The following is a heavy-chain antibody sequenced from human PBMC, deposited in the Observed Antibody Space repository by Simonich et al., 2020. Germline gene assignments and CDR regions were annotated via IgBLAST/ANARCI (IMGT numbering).Heavy chain of an antibody. CDR2: IYYSGRT. V-gene: IGHV4-59*08. CDR3: ARLPDY. Sequence: QVQLHESGPGLVKPSETLSLTYTVSGGSISSYYWSWIPQPPGKGLEWIEYIYYSGRTNYNPSLKSRVTISVDTSKNQFSLKLSSVTAADTAVYYCARLPDYWGQGTLVTVSS. J-gene: IGHJ4*02. CDR1: GGSISSYY.